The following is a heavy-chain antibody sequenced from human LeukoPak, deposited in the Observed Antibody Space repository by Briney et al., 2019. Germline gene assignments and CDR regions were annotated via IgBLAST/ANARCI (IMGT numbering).Heavy chain of an antibody. CDR1: GFTYSNYA. CDR2: IRSKAYGGTT. V-gene: IGHV3-49*04. Sequence: AGGSLRLSCAASGFTYSNYAMNWVRQAPGKGLEWVGFIRSKAYGGTTEYAASVKGRFTISRGDSKSIAYLQMNSLKTEDTAVYYCTRLGPVLLWFGDHIWFDPWGQGTLVTVSS. CDR3: TRLGPVLLWFGDHIWFDP. D-gene: IGHD3-10*01. J-gene: IGHJ5*02.